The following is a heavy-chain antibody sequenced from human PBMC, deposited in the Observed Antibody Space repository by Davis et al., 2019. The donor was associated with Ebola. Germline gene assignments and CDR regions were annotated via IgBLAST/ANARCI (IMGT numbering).Heavy chain of an antibody. CDR3: ARDNPLWGKYQLLSTAHYYYMDV. V-gene: IGHV1-2*02. Sequence: ASVKVSCKASGYTFTGYYMHWVRQAPGQGLEWMGWINPNSGGTNYAQKFQGRVTMTRDTSISTAYMELSRLRSDDTAVYYCARDNPLWGKYQLLSTAHYYYMDVWGKGTTVTVSS. CDR2: INPNSGGT. CDR1: GYTFTGYY. D-gene: IGHD2-2*01. J-gene: IGHJ6*03.